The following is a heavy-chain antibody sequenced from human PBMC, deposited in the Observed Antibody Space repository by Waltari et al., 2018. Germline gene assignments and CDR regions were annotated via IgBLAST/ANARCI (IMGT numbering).Heavy chain of an antibody. Sequence: QVQLQESGPGLVTPSETLSLTCTVSGGSISNYYWGWFGQPPGKGLDWIGYIYYSGTTTYNPSLRSRVTVSVDTSKNQFSLRLSAVTAADTAVYYCARGSHDYANAKYFDYWGQGTLVTVSP. D-gene: IGHD4-17*01. CDR2: IYYSGTT. V-gene: IGHV4-59*01. CDR1: GGSISNYY. CDR3: ARGSHDYANAKYFDY. J-gene: IGHJ4*02.